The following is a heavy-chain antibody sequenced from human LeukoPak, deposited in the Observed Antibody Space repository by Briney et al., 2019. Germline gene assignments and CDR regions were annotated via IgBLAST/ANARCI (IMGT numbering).Heavy chain of an antibody. J-gene: IGHJ6*02. D-gene: IGHD2-2*01. CDR1: GFTFSSYA. Sequence: GGSLRLSCAASGFTFSSYAMSWVRQAPGKGLEWVSAISGSGGSTYYADSVKGRFTISRDNSKNTLYLQMNSLRAEDTAVYYCAKRRGYCSSTSCREHYYYYGMDVRGQGTTVTVSS. CDR3: AKRRGYCSSTSCREHYYYYGMDV. V-gene: IGHV3-23*01. CDR2: ISGSGGST.